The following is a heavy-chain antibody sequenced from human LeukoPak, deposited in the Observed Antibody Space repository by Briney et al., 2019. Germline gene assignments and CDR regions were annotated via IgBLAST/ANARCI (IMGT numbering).Heavy chain of an antibody. CDR3: ARVGRNYFDY. Sequence: PGGSLRLSCAASGFTFSSYSMYWVRQAPGKGLEWVSYISSSGSAIYYADSVKGRFTISRDNAKNSLYLQMNSLRAEDTAVYYCARVGRNYFDYWGQGTLVTVSS. V-gene: IGHV3-48*04. CDR2: ISSSGSAI. J-gene: IGHJ4*02. CDR1: GFTFSSYS. D-gene: IGHD3-10*01.